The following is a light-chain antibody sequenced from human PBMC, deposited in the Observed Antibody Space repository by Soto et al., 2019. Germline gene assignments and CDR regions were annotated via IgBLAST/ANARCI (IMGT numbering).Light chain of an antibody. CDR2: GAS. J-gene: IGKJ4*01. V-gene: IGKV3-20*01. CDR3: QQYGSSPPLT. CDR1: QSDSSH. Sequence: EIVLTQSPGTLSLSPGERATLSCRASQSDSSHLAWYQQRPGQAPRLLIYGASSRGTGIPDRFSGSGSGTDFTLTISRLEPEDFALYYCQQYGSSPPLTFGGGTKVEIK.